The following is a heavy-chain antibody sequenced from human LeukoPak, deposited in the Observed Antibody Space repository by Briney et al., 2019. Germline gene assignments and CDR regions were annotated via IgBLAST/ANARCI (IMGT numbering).Heavy chain of an antibody. Sequence: PGGSLRLSCAASGFTFSSYSMNWVRQAPGKGLEWVSSISSSSSYIYYADSVKGRFTISRDNAKSSLYLQMNSLRAEDTAVYYCAREASSSVRAFDIWGQGTMVTVSS. CDR1: GFTFSSYS. CDR3: AREASSSVRAFDI. V-gene: IGHV3-21*01. J-gene: IGHJ3*02. CDR2: ISSSSSYI. D-gene: IGHD6-13*01.